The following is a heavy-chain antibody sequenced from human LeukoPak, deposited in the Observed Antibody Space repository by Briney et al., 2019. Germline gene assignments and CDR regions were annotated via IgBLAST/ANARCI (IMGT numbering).Heavy chain of an antibody. Sequence: ASVKVSCKASGYTFTGYYMHWVRQAPGQGLEWMGRINPNSGGTNYAQKFQGRVTMTEDTSTDTAYMELSSLRSEDTAVYYCATDLSPTDAFDIWGQGTMVTVSS. V-gene: IGHV1-2*06. CDR2: INPNSGGT. CDR1: GYTFTGYY. J-gene: IGHJ3*02. CDR3: ATDLSPTDAFDI.